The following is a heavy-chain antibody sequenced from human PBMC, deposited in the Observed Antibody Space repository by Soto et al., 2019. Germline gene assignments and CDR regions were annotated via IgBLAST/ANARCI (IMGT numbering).Heavy chain of an antibody. J-gene: IGHJ4*02. CDR2: IYYSGST. D-gene: IGHD7-27*01. CDR1: GDSISSSSYY. V-gene: IGHV4-39*01. Sequence: SETLSLTCTVSGDSISSSSYYWGWIRQPPGKGLEWIGSIYYSGSTYYNPSLKSRVTISVDTSKNQFSLKLSSVTAADTAVYYCARTGGYFDYWGQGNLVTVSS. CDR3: ARTGGYFDY.